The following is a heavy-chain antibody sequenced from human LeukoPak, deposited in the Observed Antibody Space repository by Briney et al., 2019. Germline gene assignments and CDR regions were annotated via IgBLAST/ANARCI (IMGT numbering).Heavy chain of an antibody. Sequence: ASVKVSCKASGYTFTSYGISWVRQAPGQGLEWMGRINPNSGGTNYAQKFQGRVTMTRDTSISTAYMELSRLRSDDTAVYYCARDGTTRSVAARPALSDYWGQGTLVTVSS. V-gene: IGHV1-2*06. D-gene: IGHD6-6*01. J-gene: IGHJ4*02. CDR2: INPNSGGT. CDR1: GYTFTSYG. CDR3: ARDGTTRSVAARPALSDY.